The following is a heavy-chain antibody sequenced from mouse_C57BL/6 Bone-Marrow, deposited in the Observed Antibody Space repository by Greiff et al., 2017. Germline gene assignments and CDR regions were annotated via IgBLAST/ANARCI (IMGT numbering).Heavy chain of an antibody. CDR2: IYPRSGNT. J-gene: IGHJ2*01. Sequence: QVQLQQSGAELARPGASVKLSCTASGYTFTSYGISWVKQRTGQGLEWIGEIYPRSGNTYYNAKFKGKATLTADTSSSTAYMQLSSLTSEDSAVYSCAAYYHYYDSSYPSDYGGQGTTLTVSA. CDR1: GYTFTSYG. CDR3: AAYYHYYDSSYPSDY. V-gene: IGHV1-81*01. D-gene: IGHD1-1*01.